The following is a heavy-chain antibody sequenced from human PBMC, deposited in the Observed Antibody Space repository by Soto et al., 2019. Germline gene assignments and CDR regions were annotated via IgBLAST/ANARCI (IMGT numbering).Heavy chain of an antibody. CDR3: ARAFPAMVTPGPNDHYYYYYYGMDV. V-gene: IGHV3-21*01. CDR1: GFTFSSYS. J-gene: IGHJ6*02. D-gene: IGHD5-18*01. Sequence: PGGSLRLSCAASGFTFSSYSMNWVRQAPGKGLEWVSSISSSSSYIYYADSVKGRFTISRDNAKNSLYLQMNSLRAEDTAVYYCARAFPAMVTPGPNDHYYYYYYGMDVWGQGTTVTVSS. CDR2: ISSSSSYI.